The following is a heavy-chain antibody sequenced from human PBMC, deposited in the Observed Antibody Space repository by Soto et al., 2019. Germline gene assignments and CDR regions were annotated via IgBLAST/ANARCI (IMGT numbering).Heavy chain of an antibody. J-gene: IGHJ3*02. V-gene: IGHV1-18*01. CDR1: GYTFTSYG. CDR2: ISAYNGNT. CDR3: ARSPYISGYLHAFEI. Sequence: GASVKVSCKASGYTFTSYGISWVRQAPGQGLEWMGWISAYNGNTNYAQKLQGRVTMTTDTSTSTAYMELRSLRSDDTAVYYCARSPYISGYLHAFEIWGQGTMVTVSS. D-gene: IGHD3-22*01.